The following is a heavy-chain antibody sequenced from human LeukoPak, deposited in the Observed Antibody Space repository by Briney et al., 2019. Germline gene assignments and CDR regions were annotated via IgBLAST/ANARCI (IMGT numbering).Heavy chain of an antibody. CDR3: ARSPLWFGELLSTDY. CDR1: GFTFSSYA. J-gene: IGHJ4*02. D-gene: IGHD3-10*01. Sequence: PGGSLRLSCAASGFTFSSYAMSWVRQAPGKGLEWVAVIWYDGSNKYYADSVKGRFTISRDNSKNTLYLQMNSLRAEDTAVYYCARSPLWFGELLSTDYWGQGTLVTVSS. V-gene: IGHV3-33*08. CDR2: IWYDGSNK.